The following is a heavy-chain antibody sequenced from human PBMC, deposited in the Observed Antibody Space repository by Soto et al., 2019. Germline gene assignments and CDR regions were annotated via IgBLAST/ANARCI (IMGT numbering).Heavy chain of an antibody. CDR2: IDPSDSYT. CDR1: GYSFTSYW. Sequence: PGESLKISCKGSGYSFTSYWISWVRQMPGKGLEWMGRIDPSDSYTNYSPSFQGHVTISADKSISTAYLQWSSLKASDTAMYYCARQDSSGWVLAEDYYYYGMDVWGQGTTVTVSS. CDR3: ARQDSSGWVLAEDYYYYGMDV. J-gene: IGHJ6*02. V-gene: IGHV5-10-1*01. D-gene: IGHD6-19*01.